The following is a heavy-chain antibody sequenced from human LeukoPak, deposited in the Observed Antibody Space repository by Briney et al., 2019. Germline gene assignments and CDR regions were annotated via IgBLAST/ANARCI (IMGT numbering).Heavy chain of an antibody. D-gene: IGHD6-13*01. CDR3: ARLRQQLAPRDAFDI. CDR2: ISAYNGNT. J-gene: IGHJ3*02. CDR1: GYTFTSYG. V-gene: IGHV1-18*01. Sequence: ASVKVSCKASGYTFTSYGISWVRQAPGQGLEWMGWISAYNGNTNYAQKLQGRVTMTTDTSTSTAYMELRSLRSDDTAVYYCARLRQQLAPRDAFDIWGQGTMVTVSS.